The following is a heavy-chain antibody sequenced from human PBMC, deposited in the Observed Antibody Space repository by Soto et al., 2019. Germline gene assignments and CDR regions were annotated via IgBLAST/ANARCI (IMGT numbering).Heavy chain of an antibody. Sequence: SETLSLTCTVSGGSISSSSYYWGWIRQPPGKGLEWIGSIYYSGSTYYDPSLKSRVTISVDTSKNQFSLKLSSVTAAGTAVYYCASARGRHYYYGMDVWGQGTTVTVSS. V-gene: IGHV4-39*01. CDR3: ASARGRHYYYGMDV. D-gene: IGHD3-10*01. CDR1: GGSISSSSYY. CDR2: IYYSGST. J-gene: IGHJ6*02.